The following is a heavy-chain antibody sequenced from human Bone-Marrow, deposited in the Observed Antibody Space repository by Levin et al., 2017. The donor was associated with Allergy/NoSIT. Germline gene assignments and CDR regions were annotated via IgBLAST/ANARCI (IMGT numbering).Heavy chain of an antibody. J-gene: IGHJ4*02. Sequence: ASVKVSCKASGYPFTSYTINWVRQAPGQGLEWMGWIFTNTWRPTYAHGFPGRFVFSLDTSVSTAYLQISTLTAEDTAVYYCARDDSGSSGYYLGNYWGQGTLVTVSS. CDR2: IFTNTWRP. CDR1: GYPFTSYT. CDR3: ARDDSGSSGYYLGNY. D-gene: IGHD3-22*01. V-gene: IGHV7-4-1*02.